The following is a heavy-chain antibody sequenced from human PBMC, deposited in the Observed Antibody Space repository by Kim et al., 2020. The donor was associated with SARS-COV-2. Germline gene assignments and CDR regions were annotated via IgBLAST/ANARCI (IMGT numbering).Heavy chain of an antibody. Sequence: AISVRDRYTISRDKSENKLYLQMISLRAEDTAVYYGARDIIVGASEYFDYWGQGTLVTVSS. V-gene: IGHV3-66*01. D-gene: IGHD1-26*01. J-gene: IGHJ4*02. CDR3: ARDIIVGASEYFDY.